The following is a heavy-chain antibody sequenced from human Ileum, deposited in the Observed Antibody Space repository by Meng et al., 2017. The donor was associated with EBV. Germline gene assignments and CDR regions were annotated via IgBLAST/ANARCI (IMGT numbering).Heavy chain of an antibody. D-gene: IGHD3-10*01. CDR3: ARGNKVSDRGFDY. CDR1: CWSFSGYY. CDR2: INHSGST. J-gene: IGHJ4*02. Sequence: HEQRQLWGLGLLTLSETLYVTCAVYCWSFSGYYWRRIRQPPGKGLEWIGEINHSGSTNYNPSLKSRVTISVDTSKNQFSLKLSSVTAADTAVYYCARGNKVSDRGFDYWGQGTLVTVSS. V-gene: IGHV4-34*01.